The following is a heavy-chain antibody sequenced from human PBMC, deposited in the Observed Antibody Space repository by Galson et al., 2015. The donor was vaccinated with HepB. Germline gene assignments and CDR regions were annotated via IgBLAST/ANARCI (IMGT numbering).Heavy chain of an antibody. CDR2: IIPIFGTA. Sequence: SVKVSCKASGGTFSSYAISWVRQAPGQGLEWMGGIIPIFGTANYAQKFQGRVTITADESTSIAYMELSSLRSEDTAVYYCASAYYYDSSGYYPRIDYWGQGTLVTVSS. CDR1: GGTFSSYA. D-gene: IGHD3-22*01. J-gene: IGHJ4*02. CDR3: ASAYYYDSSGYYPRIDY. V-gene: IGHV1-69*13.